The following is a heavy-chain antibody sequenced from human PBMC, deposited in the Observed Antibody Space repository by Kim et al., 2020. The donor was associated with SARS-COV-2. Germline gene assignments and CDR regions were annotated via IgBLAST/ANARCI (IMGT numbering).Heavy chain of an antibody. J-gene: IGHJ5*02. D-gene: IGHD1-26*01. V-gene: IGHV4-4*07. Sequence: SETLSLTCTVSGGSISSYYWSWIRQPAGKGLEWIGRIYTSGSTNYNPSLKSRVTMSVDTSKNQFSLKLSSVTAADTAVYYCARSDYSGSYLSWFDPWGQGTLVTVSS. CDR2: IYTSGST. CDR1: GGSISSYY. CDR3: ARSDYSGSYLSWFDP.